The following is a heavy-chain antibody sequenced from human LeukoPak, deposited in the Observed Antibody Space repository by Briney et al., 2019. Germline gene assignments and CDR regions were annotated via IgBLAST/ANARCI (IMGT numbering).Heavy chain of an antibody. CDR1: GGSISSSSYY. CDR3: ARHHALQLSSDLDY. D-gene: IGHD5-18*01. V-gene: IGHV4-39*01. CDR2: IYYSGST. Sequence: PSETLSLTCTVSGGSISSSSYYWGWLRQPPGKGLEWIGSIYYSGSTYYNPSLKRRVTISVDTSKNQFSLKLSSVTAADAAVYYCARHHALQLSSDLDYWGQGTLVTVSS. J-gene: IGHJ4*02.